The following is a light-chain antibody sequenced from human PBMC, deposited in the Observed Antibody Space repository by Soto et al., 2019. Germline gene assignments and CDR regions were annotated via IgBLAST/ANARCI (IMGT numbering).Light chain of an antibody. V-gene: IGLV1-40*01. CDR3: QSYDARLSAYV. J-gene: IGLJ1*01. Sequence: QSALTQPPSVSGAPGQGVTISCTGSSFNIGANYDVHWYQHLPGTGPKLLIYANSFRPSGVPDRVSASKSGSSASLAITGLQAEDEADYYCQSYDARLSAYVFGTGTKVPVL. CDR2: ANS. CDR1: SFNIGANYD.